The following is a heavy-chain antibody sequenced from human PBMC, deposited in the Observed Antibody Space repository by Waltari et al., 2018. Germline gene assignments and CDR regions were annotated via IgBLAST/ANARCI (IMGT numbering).Heavy chain of an antibody. CDR1: GFTFSSFP. Sequence: EVQLLESGGGLVQPGGSRRLSCAASGFTFSSFPMSWVRQAPGKGLEWVSGVTYNVGRTYYADSVKGRLTISRDNSKNTLYLQMNSLRAEDTAVYYCAYGDYPDYWGQGTLVTVSS. J-gene: IGHJ4*02. V-gene: IGHV3-23*01. CDR2: VTYNVGRT. CDR3: AYGDYPDY. D-gene: IGHD4-17*01.